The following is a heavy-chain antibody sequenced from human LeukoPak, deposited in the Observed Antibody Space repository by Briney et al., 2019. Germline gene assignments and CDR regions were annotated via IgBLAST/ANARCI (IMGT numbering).Heavy chain of an antibody. V-gene: IGHV3-21*01. CDR3: ARAPYGSGYGMDV. J-gene: IGHJ6*02. CDR1: GFTFSNYN. Sequence: GGSLRLFCAASGFTFSNYNMYWVRQAPGKGLEWVSYISSTSEHIYYADSVKGRFTISRDNAKNSLYLQMNSLRAEDTAVYYCARAPYGSGYGMDVWGQGTTVTVSS. D-gene: IGHD3-10*01. CDR2: ISSTSEHI.